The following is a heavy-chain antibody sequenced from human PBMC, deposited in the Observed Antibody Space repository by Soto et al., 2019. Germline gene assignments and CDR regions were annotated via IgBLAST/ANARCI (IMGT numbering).Heavy chain of an antibody. J-gene: IGHJ4*02. CDR2: IYYSGST. Sequence: LSLTCTVSGGSISSGGYYWSWIRQHPGKGLEWIGYIYYSGSTYYNPSLKSRVTISVDTSKNQFSLELSSVTAADTAVYYCARDRSSAVAGLFDYWGQGTLVTSPQ. CDR1: GGSISSGGYY. D-gene: IGHD6-19*01. V-gene: IGHV4-31*03. CDR3: ARDRSSAVAGLFDY.